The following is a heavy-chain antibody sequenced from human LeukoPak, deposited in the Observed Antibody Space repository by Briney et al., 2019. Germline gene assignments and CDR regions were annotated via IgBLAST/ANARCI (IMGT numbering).Heavy chain of an antibody. Sequence: PSETLSLTCTVSGYSISSGYYWGWIRQPPGKGLEWIGSIYHSGSTYYNPSLKSRVTISVDTSKNQFSLKLSSVTAADTAVYYCASGTDIVGATNFDYWGQGTLVTVSS. J-gene: IGHJ4*02. CDR3: ASGTDIVGATNFDY. V-gene: IGHV4-38-2*02. CDR1: GYSISSGYY. D-gene: IGHD1-26*01. CDR2: IYHSGST.